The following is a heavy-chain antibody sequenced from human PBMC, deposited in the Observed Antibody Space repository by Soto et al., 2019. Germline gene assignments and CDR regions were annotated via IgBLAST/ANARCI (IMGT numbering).Heavy chain of an antibody. D-gene: IGHD4-17*01. Sequence: QITLKESGPTLVKPTQTLTLTCTLSGFSLSTGGVGVGWIRQSPGKALEWLAVIYWDDVKHYSPSLERRLTITKDTCESELALTMTNIDPVDTATYYCSRKGSGDYALDYWGQGILVTVSS. CDR2: IYWDDVK. CDR1: GFSLSTGGVG. CDR3: SRKGSGDYALDY. J-gene: IGHJ4*02. V-gene: IGHV2-5*02.